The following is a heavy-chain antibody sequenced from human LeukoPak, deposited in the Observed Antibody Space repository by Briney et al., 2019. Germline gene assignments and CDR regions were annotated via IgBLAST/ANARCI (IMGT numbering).Heavy chain of an antibody. J-gene: IGHJ3*02. CDR1: GYTFISYG. CDR3: ARDPRATMIVVLADAFDI. Sequence: GASVTVSFKASGYTFISYGIRWVGQAPGQGVEWMGRISAYNGNTNYAPKLQGRLTMTTDTSTSTASMELRSLRSDDAAVYYCARDPRATMIVVLADAFDIWGQGTMVTVSS. CDR2: ISAYNGNT. D-gene: IGHD3-22*01. V-gene: IGHV1-18*01.